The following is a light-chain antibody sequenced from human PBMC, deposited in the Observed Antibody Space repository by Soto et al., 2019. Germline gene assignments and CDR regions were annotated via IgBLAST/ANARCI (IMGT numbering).Light chain of an antibody. CDR2: EVN. Sequence: QSALTQPPSASGSPGQSVTISCTGTSSDISKYNYVSWYQQHPGKAPKLLIYEVNKRPSEVPERFSGSKSANTASLTVSGLQAEDGADYYCSSYAGRNNVIFGGGTKLTVL. J-gene: IGLJ2*01. CDR1: SSDISKYNY. CDR3: SSYAGRNNVI. V-gene: IGLV2-8*01.